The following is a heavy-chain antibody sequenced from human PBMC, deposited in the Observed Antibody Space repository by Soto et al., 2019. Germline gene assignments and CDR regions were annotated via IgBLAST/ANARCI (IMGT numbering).Heavy chain of an antibody. D-gene: IGHD6-13*01. Sequence: SVKVSCKASVFTFTGSAVQWVRQARGQRLEWIGWIVVGSGNTNYAQKFQERVTITRDMSTSTAYMELSSLRSEDTAVYYCAAGRTAAGNYYYYYGMDVWGQGTTVTVSS. V-gene: IGHV1-58*01. CDR3: AAGRTAAGNYYYYYGMDV. CDR1: VFTFTGSA. CDR2: IVVGSGNT. J-gene: IGHJ6*02.